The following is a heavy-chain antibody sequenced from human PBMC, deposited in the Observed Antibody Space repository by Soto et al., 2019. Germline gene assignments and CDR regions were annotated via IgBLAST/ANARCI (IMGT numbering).Heavy chain of an antibody. D-gene: IGHD3-16*01. Sequence: QVQLVESGGGVVQPGRSLRLSCVASGFIFSSYGMHWVRQAPGKGLEWVAAIWYDGTNKYYADSVKGRFTISRDNSKNTQYLQLNSLRADDTAVYYCARHYTPARYHLPGNFDLGVDYWGQGTLVTVSS. J-gene: IGHJ4*02. V-gene: IGHV3-33*01. CDR3: ARHYTPARYHLPGNFDLGVDY. CDR2: IWYDGTNK. CDR1: GFIFSSYG.